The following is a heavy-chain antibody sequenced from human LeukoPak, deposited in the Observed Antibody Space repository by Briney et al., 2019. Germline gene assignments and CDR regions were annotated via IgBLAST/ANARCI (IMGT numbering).Heavy chain of an antibody. V-gene: IGHV4-31*03. CDR3: ARAGLWFGEFPFDY. D-gene: IGHD3-10*01. CDR2: IYYSGST. Sequence: NTSETLSLTCTVSGGSISSGGYYWGWIRQHPGKGLEWIGYIYYSGSTYYNPSLKSRVTISVDTSKNQFSLKLSSVTAADTAVYYCARAGLWFGEFPFDYWGQGTLVTVSS. J-gene: IGHJ4*02. CDR1: GGSISSGGYY.